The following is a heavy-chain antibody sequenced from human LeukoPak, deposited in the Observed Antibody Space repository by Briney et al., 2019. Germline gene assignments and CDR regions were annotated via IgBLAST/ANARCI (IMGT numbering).Heavy chain of an antibody. D-gene: IGHD3-3*01. CDR3: AKDRSSRYDFWSGSFSHYYYYYMDV. Sequence: GGSLRLSCAASGFTFSSYAMSWVRQAPGKGLEWVSAISGGSADYADSVKGRFSISTDNSKNTLYLQMNSLRAEDTAVYYCAKDRSSRYDFWSGSFSHYYYYYMDVWGKGTTVTVSS. J-gene: IGHJ6*03. CDR2: ISGGSA. V-gene: IGHV3-23*01. CDR1: GFTFSSYA.